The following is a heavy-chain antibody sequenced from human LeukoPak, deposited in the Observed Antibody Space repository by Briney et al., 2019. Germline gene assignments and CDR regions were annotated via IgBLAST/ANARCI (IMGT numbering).Heavy chain of an antibody. CDR1: GFTFSSYG. V-gene: IGHV3-30*02. CDR2: IRYDGSNK. J-gene: IGHJ4*02. Sequence: GGSLRLSCAASGFTFSSYGMHWVRQAPGKGLEWVAFIRYDGSNKYYADSVKGRFTISRDNSKNTLYLQMNSLRAEDTAVYYCARLLRDGYNPLDYWGQGTLVTVSS. D-gene: IGHD5-24*01. CDR3: ARLLRDGYNPLDY.